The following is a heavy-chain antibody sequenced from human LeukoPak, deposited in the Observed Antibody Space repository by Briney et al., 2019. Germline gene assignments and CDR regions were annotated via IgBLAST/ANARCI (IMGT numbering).Heavy chain of an antibody. CDR3: AKDDDRLGYFDY. D-gene: IGHD5-12*01. CDR2: IRYDGSNK. CDR1: GFTFSSYG. V-gene: IGHV3-30*02. J-gene: IGHJ4*02. Sequence: QPGGSLRLSCAASGFTFSSYGMHRVRQAPGKGLEWVAFIRYDGSNKYYADSVKGRFTISRDNSKNTLYLQMNSLRAEDTAVYYCAKDDDRLGYFDYWGQGTLVTVSS.